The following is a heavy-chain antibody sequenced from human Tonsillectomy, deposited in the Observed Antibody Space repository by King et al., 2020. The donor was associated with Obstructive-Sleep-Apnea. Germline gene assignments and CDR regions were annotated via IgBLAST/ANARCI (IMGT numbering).Heavy chain of an antibody. CDR2: IDPSDSYT. V-gene: IGHV5-10-1*03. CDR1: GYSFTSYW. Sequence: VQLVESGAEVKKPGESLRISCKGSGYSFTSYWISWVRQMPGKGLEWMGRIDPSDSYTNYSPSFQGHVTISADKSISTAYLQWRSLKASDTAMYYCARRKTATCYYDSSGSTGGYDYWGQGTLVTVSS. J-gene: IGHJ4*02. D-gene: IGHD3-22*01. CDR3: ARRKTATCYYDSSGSTGGYDY.